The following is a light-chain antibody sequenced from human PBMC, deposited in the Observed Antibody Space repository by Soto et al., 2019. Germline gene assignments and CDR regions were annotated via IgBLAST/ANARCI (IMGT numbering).Light chain of an antibody. Sequence: QSVLTQPASESGSPGQSITISCTGTSSDVAAYNFVSWYQQHPGEVPKLMIYEVIKRPSGISDRFSGSKSGNTASLTISGLKAEDDADYYCSAYTPSNTVIFGGGTKLTVL. CDR1: SSDVAAYNF. CDR2: EVI. V-gene: IGLV2-14*03. CDR3: SAYTPSNTVI. J-gene: IGLJ2*01.